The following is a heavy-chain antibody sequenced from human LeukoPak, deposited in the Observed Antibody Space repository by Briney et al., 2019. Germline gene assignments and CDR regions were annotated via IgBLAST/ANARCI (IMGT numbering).Heavy chain of an antibody. J-gene: IGHJ4*01. D-gene: IGHD3-22*01. Sequence: SETLSLTCAVYGGSFSGYYWSWIRQPPGKGLEWIGEINHSGSTNYNPSLKSRVTISVDTSKNQFSLKLSSVTAADTAVYYCARGERIEYYYHSSGYSPSDYGGHGTLVTVSS. V-gene: IGHV4-34*01. CDR3: ARGERIEYYYHSSGYSPSDY. CDR1: GGSFSGYY. CDR2: INHSGST.